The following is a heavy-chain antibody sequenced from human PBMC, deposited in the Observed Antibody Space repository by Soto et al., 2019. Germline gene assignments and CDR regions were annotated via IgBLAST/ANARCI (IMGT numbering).Heavy chain of an antibody. CDR2: INHSGST. V-gene: IGHV4-34*01. CDR1: GGSFSGYY. CDR3: ARVEVVSSSFGWFDP. Sequence: ETLSLTCAVYGGSFSGYYWSWIRQPPGKGLEWIGEINHSGSTNYNPSLKSRVTISVDTSKNQFSLKLSSVTAADTAVYYCARVEVVSSSFGWFDPWGQGTLVTVSS. J-gene: IGHJ5*02. D-gene: IGHD6-6*01.